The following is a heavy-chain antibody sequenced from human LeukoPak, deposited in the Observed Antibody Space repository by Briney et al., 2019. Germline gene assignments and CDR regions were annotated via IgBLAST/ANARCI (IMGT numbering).Heavy chain of an antibody. Sequence: GGSLRLSCAASGFTFSSYEMNWVRQAPGKGLEWVSYISSSSSTIYYADSVKGRFTISRDNAKNSLYLQMNSLRAEDTAVYYCARDQEVLRFLEWLPHPYYYYYYYMDVWGKGTTVTVSS. D-gene: IGHD3-3*01. V-gene: IGHV3-48*03. CDR2: ISSSSSTI. CDR1: GFTFSSYE. J-gene: IGHJ6*03. CDR3: ARDQEVLRFLEWLPHPYYYYYYYMDV.